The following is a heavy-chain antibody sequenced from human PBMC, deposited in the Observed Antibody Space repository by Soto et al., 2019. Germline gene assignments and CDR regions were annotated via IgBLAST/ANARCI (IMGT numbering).Heavy chain of an antibody. D-gene: IGHD2-15*01. CDR1: GFTFSSYG. CDR3: AKDLTVVMWYYYGMDV. V-gene: IGHV3-30*18. J-gene: IGHJ6*02. Sequence: QVQLVESGGGVVQPGRSLRLSCAASGFTFSSYGMHWVRQAPGKGLEWVAVISYDGSNKYYADSVKGRFTISRDSSKNTLYLQMNSLRAEDTAVYYCAKDLTVVMWYYYGMDVWGQGTTVTVSS. CDR2: ISYDGSNK.